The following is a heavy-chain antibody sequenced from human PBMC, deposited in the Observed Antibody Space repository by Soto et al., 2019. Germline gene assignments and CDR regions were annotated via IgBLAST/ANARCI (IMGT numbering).Heavy chain of an antibody. D-gene: IGHD2-15*01. CDR2: ISSSSTYI. CDR1: GFTFSRYN. J-gene: IGHJ4*02. V-gene: IGHV3-21*01. CDR3: ARAGLLAGFVNDY. Sequence: PGGSLRLSCAASGFTFSRYNMNWVRQAPGRGLEWVSSISSSSTYIYYADSVKGRFTISRDNAKNSLYLQMNSLRAEDTAVYYCARAGLLAGFVNDYWGQGTLVTVSS.